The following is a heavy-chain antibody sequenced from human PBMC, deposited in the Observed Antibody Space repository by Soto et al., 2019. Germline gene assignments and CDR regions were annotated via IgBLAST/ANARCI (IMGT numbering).Heavy chain of an antibody. CDR3: AKDFYIAAAGMYYGMDV. V-gene: IGHV3-23*01. Sequence: VQLLESGGGLVQPGGSLRLSCAASGFTFSSYAMSWVRQAPGKGLEWVSAISGSGGSTYYADSVKGRFTISRDNSKNTLYLQMNSLRAEDTAVYYCAKDFYIAAAGMYYGMDVWGQGTTVTVSS. J-gene: IGHJ6*02. CDR1: GFTFSSYA. CDR2: ISGSGGST. D-gene: IGHD6-13*01.